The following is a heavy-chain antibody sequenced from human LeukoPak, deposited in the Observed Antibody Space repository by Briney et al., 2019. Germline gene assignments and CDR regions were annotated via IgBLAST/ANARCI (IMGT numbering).Heavy chain of an antibody. V-gene: IGHV3-30*02. CDR3: AKDSADQLLSYYYYYYMDV. D-gene: IGHD2-2*01. J-gene: IGHJ6*03. CDR1: GFTFSSYG. CDR2: IRYDGSNK. Sequence: GGSLRLSCAASGFTFSSYGMHWVRQAPGKGLEWVAFIRYDGSNKYYADSVKGRFTISRDNSKNTLYLQMNSLRAEDTAVYYCAKDSADQLLSYYYYYYMDVWGKGTTVTVSS.